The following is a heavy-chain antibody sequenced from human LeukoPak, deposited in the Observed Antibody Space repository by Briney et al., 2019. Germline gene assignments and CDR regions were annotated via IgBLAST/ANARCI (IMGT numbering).Heavy chain of an antibody. V-gene: IGHV3-15*01. CDR3: IAHFPYFYGFDV. D-gene: IGHD3-3*02. CDR2: IKSEGEGATT. CDR1: GFTIGTAW. Sequence: GVSLRLSCASSGFTIGTAWMSWVRQAPGKGLEWLGHIKSEGEGATTDYAAPAKGRFAISRDDSKNMIYLQMSSLRMDDTAIYYCIAHFPYFYGFDVWGKGTTVTVPS. J-gene: IGHJ6*04.